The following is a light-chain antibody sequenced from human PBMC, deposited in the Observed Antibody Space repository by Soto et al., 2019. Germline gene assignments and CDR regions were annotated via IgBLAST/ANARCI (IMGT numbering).Light chain of an antibody. CDR1: QSVSSSH. CDR2: GAS. J-gene: IGKJ1*01. Sequence: ENVLTQSPGTLSLSPGERATLSCRASQSVSSSHLAWYQQKPGQAPRLLMYGASSRATGIPDRFSGSGSGTDFTLTISRLEPEDFAVYYCQQYGSSPWTFGQGTKVDIK. V-gene: IGKV3-20*01. CDR3: QQYGSSPWT.